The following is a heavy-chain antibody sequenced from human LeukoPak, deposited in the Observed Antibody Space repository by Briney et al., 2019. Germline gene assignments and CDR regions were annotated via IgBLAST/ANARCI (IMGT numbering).Heavy chain of an antibody. V-gene: IGHV3-23*01. D-gene: IGHD3-10*01. CDR1: GFTFSSYA. CDR2: ISGSCGST. J-gene: IGHJ4*02. CDR3: AKFGWFGELFDY. Sequence: GGSLRLSCAASGFTFSSYAMSWVRQAPGKGLEWVSAISGSCGSTYYADSVKGRFTISRDNSKYTLYLQMNSLRAEDTAVYYCAKFGWFGELFDYWGQGTLVTVSS.